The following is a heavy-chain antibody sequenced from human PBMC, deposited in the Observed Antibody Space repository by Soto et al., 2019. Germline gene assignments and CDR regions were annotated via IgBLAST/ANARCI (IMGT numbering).Heavy chain of an antibody. Sequence: GGSLRLSCAASGFTFSSYGMHWVRQAPGKGLEWVAVIWYDGSNKYYADSVKGRFTISRDNSKNTLYLQMNSLRAEDTAVYYCARDRRGIAARPRDGSNWFDPWGQGTLVTVSS. CDR1: GFTFSSYG. CDR2: IWYDGSNK. CDR3: ARDRRGIAARPRDGSNWFDP. J-gene: IGHJ5*02. D-gene: IGHD6-6*01. V-gene: IGHV3-33*01.